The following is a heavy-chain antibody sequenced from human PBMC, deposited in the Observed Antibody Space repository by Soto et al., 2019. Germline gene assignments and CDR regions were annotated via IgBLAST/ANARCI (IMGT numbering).Heavy chain of an antibody. Sequence: VGSLRLSCAASGFTVSNSYMTWVRQPPGKGLEWVSIIYIGDSTYYADSVKGRFTISRDNSKNTLYLHMDSLRAEDTAMYYCATSMTALIAFDVWGHGTMVTVSS. V-gene: IGHV3-53*01. D-gene: IGHD2-21*02. CDR1: GFTVSNSY. J-gene: IGHJ3*01. CDR2: IYIGDST. CDR3: ATSMTALIAFDV.